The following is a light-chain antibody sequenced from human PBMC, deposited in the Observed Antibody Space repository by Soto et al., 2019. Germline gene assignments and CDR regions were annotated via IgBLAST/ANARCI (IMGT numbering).Light chain of an antibody. Sequence: ETLLTQSPLTLSVSQGDTATLSCRASQSVSSNFLAWYQEKLGQAPRLLIYGASKRATGIPDRFSGSGSGADFTLTISRLEPEDFAVYYCRQYGTSLGFPVGGGSKVDI. J-gene: IGKJ4*01. V-gene: IGKV3-20*01. CDR2: GAS. CDR3: RQYGTSLGFP. CDR1: QSVSSNF.